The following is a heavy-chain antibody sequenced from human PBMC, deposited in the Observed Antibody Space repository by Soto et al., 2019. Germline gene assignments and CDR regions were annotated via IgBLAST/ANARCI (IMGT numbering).Heavy chain of an antibody. CDR3: ARDDAFDI. CDR1: GYTFTSYA. Sequence: ASVKASCKASGYTFTSYAMHWVRQATGQRLEWMGWMNAGSGNTEYAQKFQGRVTMTRNTSISTAYMELSSLRSEDTAVYYCARDDAFDIWGQGTMVTVSS. J-gene: IGHJ3*02. V-gene: IGHV1-8*02. CDR2: MNAGSGNT.